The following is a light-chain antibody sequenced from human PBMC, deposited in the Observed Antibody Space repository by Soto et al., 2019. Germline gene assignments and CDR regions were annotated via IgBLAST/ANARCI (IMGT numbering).Light chain of an antibody. J-gene: IGKJ1*01. CDR1: QDIRND. V-gene: IGKV1-6*01. Sequence: AIQMTQSPSSLSASVGDRVTITCRASQDIRNDLGWYQQKPGKAPKLLIFAASSLQSGAPSRFSGSGSGTDFTLTISSLRPEDFASYYCLQDYSYPWTFGQGTKVEIK. CDR2: AAS. CDR3: LQDYSYPWT.